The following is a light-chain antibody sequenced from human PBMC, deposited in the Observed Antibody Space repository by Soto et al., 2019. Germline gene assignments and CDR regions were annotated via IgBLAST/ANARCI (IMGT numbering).Light chain of an antibody. CDR1: QSIGSW. CDR2: DAS. V-gene: IGKV1-5*01. Sequence: IQLTQSPSALSAYVGDSATITCLASQSIGSWLAWYQQKPGKAPNLLIYDASNFESGVPSRFSGSGSGTEFTLTISNLQPDDFATYYCQQYNTYPLTFGGGTKVDIK. J-gene: IGKJ4*01. CDR3: QQYNTYPLT.